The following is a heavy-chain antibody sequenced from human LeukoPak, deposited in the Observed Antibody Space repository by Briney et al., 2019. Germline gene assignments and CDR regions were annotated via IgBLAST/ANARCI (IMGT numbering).Heavy chain of an antibody. CDR1: GGSFSGYY. D-gene: IGHD3-3*01. CDR2: INHSGST. Sequence: SETLSLTCAVYGGSFSGYYWSWIRQPPGKGLEWIGEINHSGSTNYNPSLKSRVTISVDTSKNQFSLKLSSETAADTAVYYCARGLSIFGIDPWGQGTLVTVSS. CDR3: ARGLSIFGIDP. V-gene: IGHV4-34*01. J-gene: IGHJ5*02.